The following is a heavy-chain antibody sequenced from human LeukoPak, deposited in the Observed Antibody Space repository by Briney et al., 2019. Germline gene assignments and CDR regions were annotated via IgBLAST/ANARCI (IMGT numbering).Heavy chain of an antibody. CDR1: GGSISSYY. J-gene: IGHJ5*02. CDR2: IYTSRRT. D-gene: IGHD3-10*01. V-gene: IGHV4-4*07. CDR3: ARECHGDTVLLWFGESWYNWFDP. Sequence: PSETLSLTCTVSGGSISSYYWSWIRQPAGKGLEWIGRIYTSRRTNYNPSLKTRVTMSVDTSKNQFSLKLRSVTAADTAVYYCARECHGDTVLLWFGESWYNWFDPWGQGTLVTVSS.